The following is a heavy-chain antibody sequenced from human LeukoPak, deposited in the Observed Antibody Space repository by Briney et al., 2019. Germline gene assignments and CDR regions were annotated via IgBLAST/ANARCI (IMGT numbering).Heavy chain of an antibody. CDR1: GGPLNSFF. D-gene: IGHD6-19*01. J-gene: IGHJ4*02. V-gene: IGHV4-4*07. CDR3: AREEFGGGWRSLDY. CDR2: IHYCGNP. Sequence: SETLSLICTVSGGPLNSFFGRCLRQPAGKALVGIGRIHYCGNPIHHSSLKSRVHMSVDPSEHQFPLELNSETGADTAILYCAREEFGGGWRSLDYWSQAAMAAVPS.